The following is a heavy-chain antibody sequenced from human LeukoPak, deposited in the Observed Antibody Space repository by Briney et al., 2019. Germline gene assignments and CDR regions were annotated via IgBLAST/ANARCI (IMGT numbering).Heavy chain of an antibody. J-gene: IGHJ4*02. CDR1: GFTFNNYA. Sequence: GGSLRLSCAASGFTFNNYAMSWVRQAPARGLEWVSSMRGDGETFYADSVKGRFTLSRDDSRTTVYLQMNKLRVEDTAVYYCAKVSWVSNADAVCWGQGTLVTVSS. D-gene: IGHD1-1*01. V-gene: IGHV3-23*01. CDR3: AKVSWVSNADAVC. CDR2: MRGDGET.